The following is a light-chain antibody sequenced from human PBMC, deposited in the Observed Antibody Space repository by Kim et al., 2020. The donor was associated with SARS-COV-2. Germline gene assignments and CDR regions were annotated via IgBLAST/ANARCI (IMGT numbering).Light chain of an antibody. CDR2: DAS. J-gene: IGKJ4*01. V-gene: IGKV3-11*01. Sequence: LSPGERATLSCRTSQSVSNYLVWYQQKPGQAPRLLIYDASNRATGIPARFSGSGSETDFTHTISSLEPEDFAIYYCQQRSNWPLTFGGGTKVDIK. CDR3: QQRSNWPLT. CDR1: QSVSNY.